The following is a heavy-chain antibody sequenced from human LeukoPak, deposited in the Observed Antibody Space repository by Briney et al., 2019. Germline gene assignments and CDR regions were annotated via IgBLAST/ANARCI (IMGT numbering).Heavy chain of an antibody. Sequence: GGSLRLSCAASGLTFDDYAMHWVRQAPGKGLEWVSGISWNSGSIGYADSVRGGFTTARDNTKNSLYLQRNSLTAEDTALYCCAKEVRDGYNLDYWGQGTLVTVSS. CDR2: ISWNSGSI. CDR1: GLTFDDYA. V-gene: IGHV3-9*01. J-gene: IGHJ4*02. D-gene: IGHD5-24*01. CDR3: AKEVRDGYNLDY.